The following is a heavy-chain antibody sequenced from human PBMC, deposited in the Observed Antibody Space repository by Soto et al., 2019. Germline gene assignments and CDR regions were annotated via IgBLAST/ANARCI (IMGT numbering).Heavy chain of an antibody. CDR3: TTNYYDSSGYDNWFDP. D-gene: IGHD3-22*01. CDR1: GFTFGDYA. V-gene: IGHV3-49*03. CDR2: IRSKAYGGTT. Sequence: PGGSLRLSCTASGFTFGDYAMSWFRKAPGKGLEWVGFIRSKAYGGTTQYAASVKGRFTISRDDSKSIAYLQMNSLKTEDTAVYYCTTNYYDSSGYDNWFDPWGQGTLVTVSS. J-gene: IGHJ5*02.